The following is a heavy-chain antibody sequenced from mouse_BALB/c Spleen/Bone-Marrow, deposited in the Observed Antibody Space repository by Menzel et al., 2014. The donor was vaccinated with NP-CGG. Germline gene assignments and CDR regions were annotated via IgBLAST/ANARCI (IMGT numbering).Heavy chain of an antibody. CDR3: TCCGFFCSSYVVC. V-gene: IGHV1-69*02. D-gene: IGHD1-1*01. CDR2: IYPADSYT. J-gene: IGHJ2*01. Sequence: VQLQQSGAELVRPGASVQLSCKASGYTFNSSWINWVKQRPGQGLEWIGNIYPADSYTNYNQKFKDKATLTVDKSSSTSYMLLHRPTSEASAPNYCTCCGFFCSSYVVCWGQCTTLPVSS. CDR1: GYTFNSSW.